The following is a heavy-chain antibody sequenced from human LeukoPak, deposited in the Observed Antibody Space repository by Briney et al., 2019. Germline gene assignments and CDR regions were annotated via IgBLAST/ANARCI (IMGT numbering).Heavy chain of an antibody. CDR2: IYYSGST. J-gene: IGHJ4*02. CDR3: ARAQATIFGVVIKY. V-gene: IGHV4-30-4*08. D-gene: IGHD3-3*01. Sequence: SETLSLTCTVSGGSISSGDYYWSWIRQPPGKGLEWIGYIYYSGSTYYNPSLKSRVTISVDTSKNQFSLKLSSVTDADTAVYYCARAQATIFGVVIKYWGQGTLVTVSS. CDR1: GGSISSGDYY.